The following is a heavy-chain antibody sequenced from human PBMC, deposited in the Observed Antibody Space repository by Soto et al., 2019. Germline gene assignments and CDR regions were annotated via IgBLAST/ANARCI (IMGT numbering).Heavy chain of an antibody. CDR1: GFTFSSYN. D-gene: IGHD3-3*01. Sequence: PGGSLRLSCAASGFTFSSYNMNWVRQAPGKGLEWISYISAGSSTRFYADSVKGRFTISRDSAKNSLYLQMNSLRAEDTAVYYCARDWNGWYFDYWGQGTPVTVSS. J-gene: IGHJ4*02. CDR2: ISAGSSTR. CDR3: ARDWNGWYFDY. V-gene: IGHV3-48*01.